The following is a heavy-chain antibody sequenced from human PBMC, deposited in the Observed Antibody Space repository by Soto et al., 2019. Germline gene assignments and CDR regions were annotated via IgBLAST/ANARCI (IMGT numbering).Heavy chain of an antibody. CDR3: ARAGRDGYNYGKFDY. J-gene: IGHJ4*02. D-gene: IGHD5-12*01. CDR2: IYYSGST. CDR1: GGSISSYY. Sequence: PSETLSLTCTVSGGSISSYYWSWIRQPPWKGLEWIGYIYYSGSTNYNPSLKSRVTISVDTSKNQFSLKLSSVTAADTAVYYCARAGRDGYNYGKFDYWGQGTLVTVSS. V-gene: IGHV4-59*01.